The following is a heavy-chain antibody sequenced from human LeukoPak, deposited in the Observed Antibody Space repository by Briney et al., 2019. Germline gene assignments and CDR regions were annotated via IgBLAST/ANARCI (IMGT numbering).Heavy chain of an antibody. V-gene: IGHV1-69*06. CDR1: GGTFSSYA. J-gene: IGHJ3*02. Sequence: SVKVSCKAFGGTFSSYAISWVRQAPGQGLEWMGGIIPIFGTANYAQKFQGRVTITADKSTSTAYMELSSLRSEDTAVYYCASWQMTTVTTLAFDIWGQGTMVTVSS. CDR3: ASWQMTTVTTLAFDI. CDR2: IIPIFGTA. D-gene: IGHD4-17*01.